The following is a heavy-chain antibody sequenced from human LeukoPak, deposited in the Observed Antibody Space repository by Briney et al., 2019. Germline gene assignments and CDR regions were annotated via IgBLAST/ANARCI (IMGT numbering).Heavy chain of an antibody. CDR2: INPNSGGT. CDR3: ARGSSYYYGSGFDY. CDR1: GYTFTGYY. V-gene: IGHV1-2*02. Sequence: ASVKVSCKASGYTFTGYYMHWVRQAPGQGLEWMGWINPNSGGTNYAQKFQGRVTMTRDTSISTAYMELSRLRSDDTAVYYCARGSSYYYGSGFDYWGQGTLVTVSS. D-gene: IGHD3-10*01. J-gene: IGHJ4*02.